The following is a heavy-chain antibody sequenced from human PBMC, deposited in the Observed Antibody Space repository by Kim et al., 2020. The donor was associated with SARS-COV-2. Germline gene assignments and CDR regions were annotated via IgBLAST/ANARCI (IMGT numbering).Heavy chain of an antibody. CDR2: INPNSGGT. D-gene: IGHD2-21*01. J-gene: IGHJ6*02. V-gene: IGHV1-2*04. CDR1: GYTFTGYY. CDR3: ARDSPSYYCGGDCYYGMDV. Sequence: ASVKVSCKASGYTFTGYYIHWVRQAPGQGLEWMGWINPNSGGTNYAQKFQGWVTMTRDTSISTAYMELSRLRSDDTAVYYCARDSPSYYCGGDCYYGMDVWGQGTTVTVSS.